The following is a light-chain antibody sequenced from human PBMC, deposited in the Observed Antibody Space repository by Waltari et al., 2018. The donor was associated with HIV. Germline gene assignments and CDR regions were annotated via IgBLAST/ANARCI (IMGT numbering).Light chain of an antibody. CDR2: QSS. CDR1: KFGDTY. J-gene: IGLJ2*01. V-gene: IGLV3-1*01. Sequence: SYELTQSPSVSVSPGQTASITCSGAKFGDTYVSWYQQKPGQSPVLVIYQSSKRPSEIPERFSGSNSGDTATLTISGTQAVDEADYYCQAWDSSSAVVFGGGTKLTVL. CDR3: QAWDSSSAVV.